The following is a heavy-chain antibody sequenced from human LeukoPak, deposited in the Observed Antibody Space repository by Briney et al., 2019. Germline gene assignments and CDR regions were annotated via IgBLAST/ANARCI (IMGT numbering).Heavy chain of an antibody. J-gene: IGHJ3*02. Sequence: GGSLRLSCAASGVTVSSNYMSWVRQAPGKGLEWVSVIYSGDSAHYADSVKGRFTISRDSFKNTLYLQMNSLRAEDTAVYYCARDTWGSSNDAFDIWGQGTMVTVSS. CDR2: IYSGDSA. CDR3: ARDTWGSSNDAFDI. V-gene: IGHV3-66*01. D-gene: IGHD3-16*01. CDR1: GVTVSSNY.